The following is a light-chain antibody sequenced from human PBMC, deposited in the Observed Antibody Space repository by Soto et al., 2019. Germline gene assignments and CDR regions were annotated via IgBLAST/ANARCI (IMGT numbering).Light chain of an antibody. V-gene: IGLV1-44*01. J-gene: IGLJ2*01. CDR1: SANIGEKT. CDR2: DDN. Sequence: QSVLTQPPSASGTPGQRVTISCSGGSANIGEKTVSWYQQFPGTAPTLLIYDDNQRPSEVPDRFSGSKSGTSVSLAISGLRSEDEATYYCATWDDSLDDPVVFGGGTKLTVL. CDR3: ATWDDSLDDPVV.